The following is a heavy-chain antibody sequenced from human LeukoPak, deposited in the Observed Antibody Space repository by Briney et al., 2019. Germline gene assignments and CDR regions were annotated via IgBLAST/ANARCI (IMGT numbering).Heavy chain of an antibody. Sequence: SQTLSLTCAISGDSVSSNSAAWNWLRQSPSRGLEWLGRTYYRSKWYNDYAVSVKSRITINPDTSKNQFSLQLNSVTPEDTAVYYCARVAYSSSRLFDYWGQGTLVTVSS. J-gene: IGHJ4*02. CDR1: GDSVSSNSAA. CDR2: TYYRSKWYN. CDR3: ARVAYSSSRLFDY. D-gene: IGHD6-6*01. V-gene: IGHV6-1*01.